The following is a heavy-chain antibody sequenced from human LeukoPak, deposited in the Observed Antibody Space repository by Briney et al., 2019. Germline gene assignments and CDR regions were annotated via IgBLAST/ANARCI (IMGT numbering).Heavy chain of an antibody. CDR1: GFTVSSNY. V-gene: IGHV3-53*01. Sequence: GGSLRLSCAASGFTVSSNYMSWVRQAPGKGLEWVSVIYSGGSTYYADSVKGRFTISRDNSKNTQYLQMNSLRAEDTAVYYCARVKALGAATDAFDIWGQGTMVTVSS. CDR3: ARVKALGAATDAFDI. J-gene: IGHJ3*02. CDR2: IYSGGST. D-gene: IGHD1-26*01.